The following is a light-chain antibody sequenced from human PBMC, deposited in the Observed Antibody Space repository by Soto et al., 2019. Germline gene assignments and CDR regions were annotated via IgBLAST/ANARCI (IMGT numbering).Light chain of an antibody. CDR1: QSVSSN. Sequence: EIVMTQSPVTLSVSPGERATLSCRASQSVSSNVAWYQQKPGQAPRLLIYQTSARATGIPDRFSGSGAGAYFNLNISRLEPADFGVYYCQQYGSSHTFGQGTRLEIK. CDR2: QTS. CDR3: QQYGSSHT. J-gene: IGKJ5*01. V-gene: IGKV3-20*01.